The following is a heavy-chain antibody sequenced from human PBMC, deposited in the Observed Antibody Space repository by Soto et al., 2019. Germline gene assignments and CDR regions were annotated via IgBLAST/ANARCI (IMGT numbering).Heavy chain of an antibody. J-gene: IGHJ3*02. Sequence: EVQLVESGGGLVQPGGSLKLSCAASGFTFSGSAMHWVRQASGKGLEWVGRIRSKANSYATAYAASVKGRFTISRDDSKNTAYLQMNSLKTEDTAVYYCTRPSILNAFDIWGQGTMVTVSS. CDR3: TRPSILNAFDI. V-gene: IGHV3-73*01. D-gene: IGHD2-21*01. CDR1: GFTFSGSA. CDR2: IRSKANSYAT.